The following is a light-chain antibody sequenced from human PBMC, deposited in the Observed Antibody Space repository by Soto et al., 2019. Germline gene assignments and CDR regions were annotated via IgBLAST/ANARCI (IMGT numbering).Light chain of an antibody. Sequence: QSVLTQPPSASGTPGQRVSISCSGSSSNIGSNYVYWYQKLPGAAPKLLIFSINDRPSGVPDRFSGSKSGTSASLAISGLRSEDEGHYYCATWDDSLSGVVFGGGTKVTVL. CDR1: SSNIGSNY. CDR2: SIN. V-gene: IGLV1-47*02. J-gene: IGLJ2*01. CDR3: ATWDDSLSGVV.